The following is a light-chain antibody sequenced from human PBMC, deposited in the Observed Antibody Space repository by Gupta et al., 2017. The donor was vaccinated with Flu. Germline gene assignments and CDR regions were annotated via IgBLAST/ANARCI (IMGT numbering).Light chain of an antibody. CDR2: DDD. V-gene: IGLV3-21*02. CDR3: QVWDSRSDWV. Sequence: SYVLTQPPSVSVAPGQTARITCGGDDIGDNSVHWYQEKPGQAPALVVYDDDDRTSGVPERFAGSNSGNTATLTITRVEPGDEADYLCQVWDSRSDWVFGGGTKLTVL. J-gene: IGLJ3*02. CDR1: DIGDNS.